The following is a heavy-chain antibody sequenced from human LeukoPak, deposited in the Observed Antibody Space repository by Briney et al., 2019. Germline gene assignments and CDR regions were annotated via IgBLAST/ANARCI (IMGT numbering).Heavy chain of an antibody. Sequence: PGGSLRLSCAASGFTFSEYEMDWVRQAPGKGVEWLSHIGISGTTIHYADSVKHRFTISRHNAKNSVYLQMTSLRAEDTALYYSAKDATAVPGTVYMDVWGKGTPVTISS. CDR1: GFTFSEYE. V-gene: IGHV3-48*03. CDR2: IGISGTTI. D-gene: IGHD6-13*01. CDR3: AKDATAVPGTVYMDV. J-gene: IGHJ6*03.